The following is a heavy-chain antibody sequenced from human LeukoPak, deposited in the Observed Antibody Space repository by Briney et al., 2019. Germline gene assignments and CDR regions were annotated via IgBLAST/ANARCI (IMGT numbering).Heavy chain of an antibody. CDR3: AAAVGSGPGAFDI. Sequence: HSGGSLRLSCAASGFTVSSYWMSWVRQAPGKGLEWVANIKQDGSEKYYVDSVKGRFTISRDNAKNSLYLQMNSLRAEDTAVYYCAAAVGSGPGAFDIWGQGTMVTVSS. CDR2: IKQDGSEK. V-gene: IGHV3-7*01. CDR1: GFTVSSYW. D-gene: IGHD3-10*01. J-gene: IGHJ3*02.